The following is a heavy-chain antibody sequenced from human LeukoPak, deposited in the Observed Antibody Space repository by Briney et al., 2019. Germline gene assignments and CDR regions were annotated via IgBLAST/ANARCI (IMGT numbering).Heavy chain of an antibody. Sequence: GGSLRLSCAASGFTFSSYGMSWVRQAPGKGLEWVSAITGNGANTFYADSVKGRFTISRDNSKNTMYLQMDSLRAEDTALYYCAKDRSGSYPNWFDPWGQGTLVTVSS. CDR2: ITGNGANT. V-gene: IGHV3-23*01. D-gene: IGHD3-10*01. CDR1: GFTFSSYG. CDR3: AKDRSGSYPNWFDP. J-gene: IGHJ5*02.